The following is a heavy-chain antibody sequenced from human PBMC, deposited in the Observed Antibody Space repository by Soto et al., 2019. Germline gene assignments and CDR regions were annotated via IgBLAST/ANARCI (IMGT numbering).Heavy chain of an antibody. D-gene: IGHD2-15*01. CDR2: MNPNSGNT. V-gene: IGHV1-8*01. Sequence: QVLLVQSGAEVKKPGASVKVSCKASGHTFTRDDINWVRQATGQGLEWMGWMNPNSGNTGHAQKFQGRVTMTRDTSIRTTYMELSSLRSEDTAVYYCARGLYSGDMDVWGQGTTVTVSS. J-gene: IGHJ6*01. CDR3: ARGLYSGDMDV. CDR1: GHTFTRDD.